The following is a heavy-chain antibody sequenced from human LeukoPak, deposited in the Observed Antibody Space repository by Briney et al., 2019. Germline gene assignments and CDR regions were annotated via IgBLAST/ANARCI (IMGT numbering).Heavy chain of an antibody. V-gene: IGHV3-30-3*01. D-gene: IGHD4-17*01. CDR3: AKDRNYGDYGLAFIFNY. CDR1: GFTFSSYA. J-gene: IGHJ4*02. Sequence: GGSLRLSCAASGFTFSSYAMHWVRQAPGKGLEWVAVISYDGSNKYYADSVKGRFTISRDNSKNTLYLQMNGLRVEDRAVYYCAKDRNYGDYGLAFIFNYWGQGTLVTVSS. CDR2: ISYDGSNK.